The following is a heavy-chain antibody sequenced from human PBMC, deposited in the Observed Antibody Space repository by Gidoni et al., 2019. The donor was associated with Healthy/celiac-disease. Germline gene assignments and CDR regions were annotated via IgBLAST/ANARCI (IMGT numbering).Heavy chain of an antibody. CDR1: GFTFSSYS. J-gene: IGHJ4*02. D-gene: IGHD3-3*01. Sequence: EVQLVESGGGLVKPGGSLRLSCAASGFTFSSYSMNWVRQAPGKGLEWVSSISSSSSYIYYADSVKGRFTISRDNAKNSLYLQMNSLRAEDTAVYYCARTPRWAIFGVVGSYWGQGTLVTVSS. CDR2: ISSSSSYI. V-gene: IGHV3-21*01. CDR3: ARTPRWAIFGVVGSY.